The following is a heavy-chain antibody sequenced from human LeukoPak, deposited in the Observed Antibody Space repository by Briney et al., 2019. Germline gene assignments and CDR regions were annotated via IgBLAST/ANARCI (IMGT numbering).Heavy chain of an antibody. D-gene: IGHD4-23*01. CDR3: ARYTVVKFPQFDY. Sequence: EASVKVSCKASGYTFTSYGISWVRQAPGQGLEWMGWINPNSGGTNYAQKFQGRVTMTRDTSISTAYMELSRLRSDDTAVYYCARYTVVKFPQFDYWGQGTLVTVSS. V-gene: IGHV1-2*02. J-gene: IGHJ4*02. CDR2: INPNSGGT. CDR1: GYTFTSYG.